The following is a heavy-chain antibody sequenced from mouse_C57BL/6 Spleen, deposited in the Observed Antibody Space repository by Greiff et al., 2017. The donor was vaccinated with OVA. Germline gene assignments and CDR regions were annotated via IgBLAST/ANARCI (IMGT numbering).Heavy chain of an antibody. V-gene: IGHV5-17*01. D-gene: IGHD2-1*01. Sequence: EVQRVESGGGLVKPGGSLKLSCAASGFTFSDYGMHWVRQAPEKGLEWVAYISSGSSTIYYADTVKGRFTISRDNAKNTLFLQMTSLRSEDTAMYYCARDSYYGNYDYFDYWGQGTTLTVSS. J-gene: IGHJ2*01. CDR2: ISSGSSTI. CDR3: ARDSYYGNYDYFDY. CDR1: GFTFSDYG.